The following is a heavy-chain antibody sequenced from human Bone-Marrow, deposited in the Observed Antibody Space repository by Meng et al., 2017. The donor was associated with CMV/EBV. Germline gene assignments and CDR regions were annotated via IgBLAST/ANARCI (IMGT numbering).Heavy chain of an antibody. Sequence: SETLSLTCTVSGGSISSSSYYWGWIRQPPGKGLEWIGSIYYSGSTYYNPSLKSRVTISVDTSKNQFSLKLSSVTAADTAVYYCARVYSSSSGYFDYWGQGMLVTVSS. CDR2: IYYSGST. V-gene: IGHV4-39*07. CDR3: ARVYSSSSGYFDY. CDR1: GGSISSSSYY. J-gene: IGHJ4*02. D-gene: IGHD6-6*01.